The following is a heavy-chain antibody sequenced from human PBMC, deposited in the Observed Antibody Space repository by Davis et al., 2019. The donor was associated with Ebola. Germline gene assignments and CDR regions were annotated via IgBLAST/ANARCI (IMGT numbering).Heavy chain of an antibody. D-gene: IGHD6-19*01. CDR1: GFTFSSYG. CDR2: ISYDGSNK. Sequence: GESLKISCAASGFTFSSYGMHWVRQAPGKGLEWVAVISYDGSNKYYADSVKGRFTISRDNSKNTLYLQMNSLRAEDTAVYYCAREGIAVAGTLGSFDYWGQGTLVTVSS. CDR3: AREGIAVAGTLGSFDY. V-gene: IGHV3-30*03. J-gene: IGHJ4*02.